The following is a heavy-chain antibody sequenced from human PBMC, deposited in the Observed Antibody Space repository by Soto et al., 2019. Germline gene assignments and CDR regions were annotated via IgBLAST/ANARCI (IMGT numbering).Heavy chain of an antibody. D-gene: IGHD2-2*01. Sequence: ASGKVSCKASGYTFSAYSINWVRQAPGQGLEWMGWINAINGDTNFAQKFQGRVTLTTDTSTATAYMELRSLRADDTAVYYCARDVVGYCSRTSCPLDFWGQGTPVTVSS. CDR1: GYTFSAYS. CDR2: INAINGDT. CDR3: ARDVVGYCSRTSCPLDF. J-gene: IGHJ4*02. V-gene: IGHV1-18*01.